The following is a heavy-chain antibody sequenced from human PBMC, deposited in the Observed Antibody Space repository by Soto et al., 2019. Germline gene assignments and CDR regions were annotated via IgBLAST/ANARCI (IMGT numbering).Heavy chain of an antibody. J-gene: IGHJ4*02. CDR2: INWNGDST. D-gene: IGHD2-15*01. V-gene: IGHV3-20*04. Sequence: EVQLVESGGSVVRPGGSLRLSCAASGFTFDDYGMSWVRQAPGKGLEWGSGINWNGDSTGYADSVTGRFTISRDNAKNSLYLQMNSLRAEDTALYYCARGAIYCSGGRCYPVCWGQGTLVTVSS. CDR1: GFTFDDYG. CDR3: ARGAIYCSGGRCYPVC.